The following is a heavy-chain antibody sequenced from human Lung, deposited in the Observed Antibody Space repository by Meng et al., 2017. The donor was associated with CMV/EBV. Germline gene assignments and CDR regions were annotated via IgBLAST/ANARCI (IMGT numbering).Heavy chain of an antibody. J-gene: IGHJ4*02. D-gene: IGHD3-22*01. V-gene: IGHV5-51*01. CDR3: ARRRHYYDSSGYGLDS. CDR1: GYSLPNSW. CDR2: ISPVNSET. Sequence: GYSLPNSWIAWVRQTPGKGLEWMGVISPVNSETRYGPPFRGQVTISADKSINTAYVQWRSLKASDTATYYCARRRHYYDSSGYGLDSWGRGTLVTVSS.